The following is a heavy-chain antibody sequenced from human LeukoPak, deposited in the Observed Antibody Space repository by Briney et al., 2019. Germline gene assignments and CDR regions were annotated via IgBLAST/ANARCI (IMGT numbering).Heavy chain of an antibody. V-gene: IGHV4-59*05. CDR3: AGDSSGYYY. D-gene: IGHD3-22*01. J-gene: IGHJ4*02. Sequence: SETLSLTCTVAGGSMSSYYWNWIRQPPGKGLEWVGSIYYSGSTYYNPSLKSRVTISVDTSKNQFSLKLSSVTAADTAVYYCAGDSSGYYYWGQGTLVTVSS. CDR2: IYYSGST. CDR1: GGSMSSYY.